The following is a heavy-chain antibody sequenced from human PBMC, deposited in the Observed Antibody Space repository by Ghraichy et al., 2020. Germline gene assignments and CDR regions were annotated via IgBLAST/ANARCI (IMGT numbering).Heavy chain of an antibody. CDR3: ARRGRGYSLYFYGLDI. J-gene: IGHJ6*02. D-gene: IGHD5-18*01. Sequence: SCTVSGGSIRSYYWSWIRHPPGKGLEWIGYVYYNGNTDYSPSLKSRASISVDTSKNQVSLRLTSVTAADTAVYYCARRGRGYSLYFYGLDIWGQGTTVTVSS. CDR2: VYYNGNT. V-gene: IGHV4-59*08. CDR1: GGSIRSYY.